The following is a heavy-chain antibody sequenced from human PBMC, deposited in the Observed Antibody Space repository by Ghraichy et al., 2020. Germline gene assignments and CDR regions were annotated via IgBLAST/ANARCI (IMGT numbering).Heavy chain of an antibody. V-gene: IGHV3-48*03. D-gene: IGHD1-26*01. CDR2: ISSSGTTI. CDR3: ATSSMSRASVGYDY. CDR1: GFIFSNHE. J-gene: IGHJ4*02. Sequence: GGSLRLYCAGSGFIFSNHEMSWVRQAQGRGLEWISYISSSGTTIYYADSVRGRLTISRVNAKNLLYLQMNSLRAEDTAVYYCATSSMSRASVGYDYWGQGTLVTVSP.